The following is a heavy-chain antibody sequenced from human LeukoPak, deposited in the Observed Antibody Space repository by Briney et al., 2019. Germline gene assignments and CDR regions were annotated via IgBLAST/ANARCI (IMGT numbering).Heavy chain of an antibody. CDR2: IKQDGSEK. V-gene: IGHV3-7*01. J-gene: IGHJ3*02. Sequence: GGSLRLSCQPSGFTLSSIWMSWVRQAPGKGLEWVAKIKQDGSEKYYVDSVKGRFTISRDNAKNSLYLQMNSLRAEDTAVYYCARDGEDTAMVTGNAFDIWGQGTMVTVSS. D-gene: IGHD5-18*01. CDR1: GFTLSSIW. CDR3: ARDGEDTAMVTGNAFDI.